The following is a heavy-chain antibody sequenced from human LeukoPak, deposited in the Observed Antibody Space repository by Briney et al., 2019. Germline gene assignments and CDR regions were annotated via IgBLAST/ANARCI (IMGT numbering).Heavy chain of an antibody. Sequence: GESLKISCKGSGYIFTSYWIDWVRRMPGKGLERMGIIYPHDSDTRYSPSFQGQVTISADKSISTAYLQWSSLRASDTAMYYCARTLGDYYDSSGYSDYWGQGTLVTVSS. CDR1: GYIFTSYW. CDR3: ARTLGDYYDSSGYSDY. CDR2: IYPHDSDT. J-gene: IGHJ4*02. V-gene: IGHV5-51*01. D-gene: IGHD3-22*01.